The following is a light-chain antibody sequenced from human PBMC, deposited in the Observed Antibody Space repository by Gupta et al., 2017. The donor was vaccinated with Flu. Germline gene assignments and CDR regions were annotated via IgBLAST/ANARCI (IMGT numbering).Light chain of an antibody. V-gene: IGKV1-39*01. CDR1: QSIRSC. CDR3: QQTYSAPRS. Sequence: DIQMTQSPSYLSASVGDGVAITCRASQSIRSCLNWYQQRPGKAPNLLIYDASSLQSGVPSRFSGSGSGTDFTLTISSLQPEDFATYYCQQTYSAPRSFGGGTNVEIK. J-gene: IGKJ4*01. CDR2: DAS.